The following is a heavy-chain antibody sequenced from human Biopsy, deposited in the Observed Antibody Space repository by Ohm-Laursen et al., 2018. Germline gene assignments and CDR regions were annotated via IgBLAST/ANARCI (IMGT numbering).Heavy chain of an antibody. CDR1: GDSINNYY. D-gene: IGHD1-26*01. J-gene: IGHJ3*02. Sequence: SETLSLTCAVSGDSINNYYWSWIRQPAGKGLEWIGRIYTSGSPNYNLSLESRVTMSVDTSKNQFSLNLRSVTAADTAVYYCARGTGRYYVYGAFDIKAKGQWSPSLQ. CDR2: IYTSGSP. CDR3: ARGTGRYYVYGAFDI. V-gene: IGHV4-4*07.